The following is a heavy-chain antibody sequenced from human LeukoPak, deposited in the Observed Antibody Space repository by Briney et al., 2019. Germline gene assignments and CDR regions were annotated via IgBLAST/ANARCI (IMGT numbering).Heavy chain of an antibody. V-gene: IGHV1-2*02. D-gene: IGHD3-22*01. Sequence: ASVEVSCKASGYTFTSYYLHWVRQAPGQGLEWMGWINPNGGGTNYAQKFQGRVTMTRDTSISTAYMELSRLRSDDTAEYYCARALYYDSSGYYSSSYYYFQHWGQGTLVTVSS. CDR1: GYTFTSYY. CDR3: ARALYYDSSGYYSSSYYYFQH. CDR2: INPNGGGT. J-gene: IGHJ1*01.